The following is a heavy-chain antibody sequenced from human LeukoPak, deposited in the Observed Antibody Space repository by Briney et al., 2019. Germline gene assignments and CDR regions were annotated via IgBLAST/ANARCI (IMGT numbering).Heavy chain of an antibody. CDR3: ARVAATVTTNFYYYIDV. CDR1: GFSVSSNY. V-gene: IGHV3-53*01. Sequence: PGGSLRLSCAASGFSVSSNYMNWVRKAPGQGLEWVSVIYNSGYTYEADSVKGRFTISRENAKNTLYLQMNSLRVEDTALYYCARVAATVTTNFYYYIDVWGEGTTVTVSS. D-gene: IGHD4-17*01. CDR2: IYNSGYT. J-gene: IGHJ6*03.